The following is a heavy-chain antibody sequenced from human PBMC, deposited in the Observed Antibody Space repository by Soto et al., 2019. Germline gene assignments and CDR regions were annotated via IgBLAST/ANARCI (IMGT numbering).Heavy chain of an antibody. J-gene: IGHJ6*02. Sequence: QVQLVESGGGVVQPGRSLRLSCAASGFTFSSYAMHWVRQAPGKGLEWVAVISYDGSNKYYADSVKGRFTISRDNSKNTLYLKMNSLRAEDTAVYYCARSHCTNGVCPPHYYYYSGMDVWGQGTTVTVSS. D-gene: IGHD2-8*01. CDR3: ARSHCTNGVCPPHYYYYSGMDV. CDR2: ISYDGSNK. CDR1: GFTFSSYA. V-gene: IGHV3-30-3*01.